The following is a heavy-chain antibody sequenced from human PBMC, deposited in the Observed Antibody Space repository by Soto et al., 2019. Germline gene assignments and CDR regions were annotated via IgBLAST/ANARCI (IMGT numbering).Heavy chain of an antibody. CDR1: GYTFTSYY. D-gene: IGHD3-3*01. Sequence: QVQLVQSGAEVKKPGASVKVSCKASGYTFTSYYMHWVRQAPGQGLEWMGIINPSGGSTSYAQKFQGRVTMTRDTSTSTVYMELSSLRSEDTAVYYCARDLRGRITIFGVPKPAYWGQGTLVTVSS. V-gene: IGHV1-46*03. J-gene: IGHJ4*02. CDR3: ARDLRGRITIFGVPKPAY. CDR2: INPSGGST.